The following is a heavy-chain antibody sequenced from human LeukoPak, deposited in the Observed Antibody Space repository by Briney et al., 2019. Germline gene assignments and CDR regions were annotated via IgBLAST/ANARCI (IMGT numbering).Heavy chain of an antibody. CDR3: ARNIALGRHTKELVGVDY. J-gene: IGHJ4*02. D-gene: IGHD6-19*01. Sequence: SETLSLTCTVSGGSISSYYWSWIRQPPGKGPEWIGSIYYSGSTYYNPSLKSRVTISVDTSKNQFSLKLSSVTAADTAVYYCARNIALGRHTKELVGVDYWGQGTLVTVSS. CDR2: IYYSGST. CDR1: GGSISSYY. V-gene: IGHV4-39*07.